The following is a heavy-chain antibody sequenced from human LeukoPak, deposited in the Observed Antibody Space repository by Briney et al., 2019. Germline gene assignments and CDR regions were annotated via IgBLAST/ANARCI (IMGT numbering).Heavy chain of an antibody. Sequence: ASVKVSCKASGYTFTSYGISWVRQAPGQGLEWMGWISAYNGNTNYAQKLQGRVTMTTDTSTSTAYMEQRSLRSDDTAVYYCARDWYYYDSSGYSNYFDYWGQGTLVTVSS. CDR2: ISAYNGNT. V-gene: IGHV1-18*01. CDR3: ARDWYYYDSSGYSNYFDY. D-gene: IGHD3-22*01. J-gene: IGHJ4*02. CDR1: GYTFTSYG.